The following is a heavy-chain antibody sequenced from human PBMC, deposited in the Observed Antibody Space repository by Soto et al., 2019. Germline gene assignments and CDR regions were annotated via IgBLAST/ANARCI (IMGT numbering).Heavy chain of an antibody. CDR2: IYYSGTT. V-gene: IGHV4-39*01. J-gene: IGHJ6*02. CDR1: GGSISSSSYY. D-gene: IGHD3-22*01. Sequence: PSETLSLTCTVSGGSISSSSYYWGWIRQPPGKGLEWIGSIYYSGTTYYNPSLKSRVTISVDTSKNQFSLKLSSVTAADTAVYYCARQVVAAGYGMDVWGQGTTVTVSS. CDR3: ARQVVAAGYGMDV.